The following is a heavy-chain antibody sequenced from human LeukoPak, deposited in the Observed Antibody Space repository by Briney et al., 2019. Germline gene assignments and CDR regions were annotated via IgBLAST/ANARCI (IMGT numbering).Heavy chain of an antibody. Sequence: GESLKISCKGSGYNFTSYWIGWVRQMPGKGLEWMGIIYPGDSDTRYSPSFQGQVTISADKSISAAYLQWSSLKASDTAMYYCASVRGGRYPYLHFDLWGRGTRVTVSS. CDR3: ASVRGGRYPYLHFDL. D-gene: IGHD1-26*01. CDR2: IYPGDSDT. CDR1: GYNFTSYW. V-gene: IGHV5-51*01. J-gene: IGHJ2*01.